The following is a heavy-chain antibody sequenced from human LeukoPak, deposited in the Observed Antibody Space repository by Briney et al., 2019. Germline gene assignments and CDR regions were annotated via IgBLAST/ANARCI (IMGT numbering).Heavy chain of an antibody. V-gene: IGHV1-58*02. CDR2: IVVGSGNT. CDR1: GFTFTSSA. Sequence: SVKVSCKASGFTFTSSAMQWVRQARGQRLEWIGWIVVGSGNTNYAQKFQERVTITRDMSTSTAYMELSSLRSEDTAVYYCAADLNYYDSSGYPLGYWGQGTLVTVSS. CDR3: AADLNYYDSSGYPLGY. D-gene: IGHD3-22*01. J-gene: IGHJ4*02.